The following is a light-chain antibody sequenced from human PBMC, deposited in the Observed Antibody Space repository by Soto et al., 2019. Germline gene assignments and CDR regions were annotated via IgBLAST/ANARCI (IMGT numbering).Light chain of an antibody. CDR3: QQYMSSVT. Sequence: EIVLTQSPGSLSLSPGERATLSCRASQSVDSTFFAWYQKKPGQAPRLLMYGVSKRATGIPDRFSGSGSGTXXXXXXSRLEPEDFAVYYCQQYMSSVTFGQGTRVEIK. CDR2: GVS. J-gene: IGKJ1*01. V-gene: IGKV3-20*01. CDR1: QSVDSTF.